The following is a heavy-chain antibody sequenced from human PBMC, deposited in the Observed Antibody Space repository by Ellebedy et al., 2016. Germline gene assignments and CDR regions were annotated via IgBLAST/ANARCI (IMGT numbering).Heavy chain of an antibody. CDR3: AESPGGYCTNGVCYNPQYFDY. J-gene: IGHJ4*02. V-gene: IGHV1-69*13. CDR1: GGTFSSYA. Sequence: SVKVSCXASGGTFSSYAISWVRQAPGQGLEWMGGIIPIFGTANYAQKFQGRVTITADESTSTAYMELSSLRSEDTAVYYCAESPGGYCTNGVCYNPQYFDYWGQGTLVTVSS. CDR2: IIPIFGTA. D-gene: IGHD2-8*01.